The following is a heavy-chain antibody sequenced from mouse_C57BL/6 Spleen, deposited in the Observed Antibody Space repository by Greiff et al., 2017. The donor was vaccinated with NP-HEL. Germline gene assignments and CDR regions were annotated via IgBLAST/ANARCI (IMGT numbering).Heavy chain of an antibody. J-gene: IGHJ4*01. CDR3: ARGGYGNYSPYAMDY. D-gene: IGHD2-10*02. Sequence: VQLQQSGAELVKPGASVKISCKASGYAFSSYWMNWVKQRPGKGLEWIGQIYPGDGDTNYNGKFKGKATLTADKSSSTAYMQLSSLTSEDSAVYFCARGGYGNYSPYAMDYWGQGTSVTVSS. CDR1: GYAFSSYW. CDR2: IYPGDGDT. V-gene: IGHV1-80*01.